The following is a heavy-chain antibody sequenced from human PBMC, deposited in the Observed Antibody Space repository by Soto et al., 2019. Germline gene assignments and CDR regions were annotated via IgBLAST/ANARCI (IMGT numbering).Heavy chain of an antibody. CDR2: ISSSSRYI. J-gene: IGHJ4*02. CDR3: AREGSSGYPDY. CDR1: GFTFSSYS. Sequence: EVQLVESGGGLVKPGGSLRLSCAASGFTFSSYSMNWVRQAPGQGLEWVSSISSSSRYIYYADSVKGRFTISRDNAKNSLYLQMNSLRAEDTAVYYCAREGSSGYPDYWGQGTLVTVSS. V-gene: IGHV3-21*01. D-gene: IGHD6-19*01.